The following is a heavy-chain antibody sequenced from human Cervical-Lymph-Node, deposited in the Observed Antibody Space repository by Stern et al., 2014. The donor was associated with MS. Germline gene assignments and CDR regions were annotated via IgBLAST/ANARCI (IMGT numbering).Heavy chain of an antibody. CDR1: GGTFTSFS. Sequence: QVQLVQSGAEVKKPGSSVNVSCKASGGTFTSFSIHWVRQVPGQSLEWIGGIIPIFDTPNLAQKFQGRVTITADSSTSTVYMALNSLRSDDTAVYYCVLPSKVTTAAFDVWGRGTMVTVSS. CDR3: VLPSKVTTAAFDV. J-gene: IGHJ3*01. CDR2: IIPIFDTP. V-gene: IGHV1-69*06. D-gene: IGHD4-17*01.